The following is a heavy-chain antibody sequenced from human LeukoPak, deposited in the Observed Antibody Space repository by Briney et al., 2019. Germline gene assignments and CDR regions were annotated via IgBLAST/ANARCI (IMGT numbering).Heavy chain of an antibody. CDR2: VWFGGANN. J-gene: IGHJ6*02. Sequence: HSGGSLRLSCAASGFTFSSYGMHWVRQAPGKGLEWVAVVWFGGANNIYADSVKGRFTISRDNSKNTLYLQMNSLRADDTAVYYCARVPTLYCSGGSCYSLYYYGMDVWGQGTTVTVSS. CDR3: ARVPTLYCSGGSCYSLYYYGMDV. V-gene: IGHV3-33*01. CDR1: GFTFSSYG. D-gene: IGHD2-15*01.